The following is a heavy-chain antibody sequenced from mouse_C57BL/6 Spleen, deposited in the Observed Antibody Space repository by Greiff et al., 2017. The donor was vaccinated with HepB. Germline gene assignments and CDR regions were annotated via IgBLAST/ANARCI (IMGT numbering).Heavy chain of an antibody. D-gene: IGHD2-4*01. V-gene: IGHV10-1*01. CDR1: GFSFNTYA. CDR2: IRSKSNNYAT. J-gene: IGHJ2*01. CDR3: VRDSLYYDYAGNYFDY. Sequence: EVKLVESGGGLVQPKGSLKLSCAASGFSFNTYAMNWVRQAPGKGLEWVARIRSKSNNYATYYADSVKDRFTISRDDSESMLYLQMNNLKTEDTAMYYCVRDSLYYDYAGNYFDYWGQGTTLTVSS.